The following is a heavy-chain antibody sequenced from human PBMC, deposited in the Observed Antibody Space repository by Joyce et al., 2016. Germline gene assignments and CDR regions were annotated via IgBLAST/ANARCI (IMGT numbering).Heavy chain of an antibody. Sequence: QVQLVQSGAEVKKPGSSVKVSCKASGGILRTYAVSWVRPAPGQGLEWVGGIIAIFGTANNAQRFQGRVTSTADESTNTVYMELSSLRSEDTAVYFCAGSSGYYYDYVQHWGQGTLVTVSS. CDR1: GGILRTYA. CDR3: AGSSGYYYDYVQH. CDR2: IIAIFGTA. D-gene: IGHD3-22*01. J-gene: IGHJ1*01. V-gene: IGHV1-69*01.